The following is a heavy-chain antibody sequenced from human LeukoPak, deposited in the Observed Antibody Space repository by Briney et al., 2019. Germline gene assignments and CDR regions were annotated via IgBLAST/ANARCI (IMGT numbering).Heavy chain of an antibody. CDR3: ARIYSGYEARYYYYGMDV. V-gene: IGHV1-69*04. CDR2: IIPILGIA. Sequence: VASVNVSCKASGGTFSSYAISWVRQAPGQGLEWMGRIIPILGIANYAQKFQGRVTITADKSTSTAYMELSSLRSEDTAVYYCARIYSGYEARYYYYGMDVWGQGTTVTVSS. J-gene: IGHJ6*02. CDR1: GGTFSSYA. D-gene: IGHD5-12*01.